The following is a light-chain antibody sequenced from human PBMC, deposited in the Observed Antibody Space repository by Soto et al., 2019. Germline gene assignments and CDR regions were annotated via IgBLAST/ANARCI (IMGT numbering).Light chain of an antibody. J-gene: IGLJ2*01. V-gene: IGLV7-46*01. CDR2: DTS. CDR1: TGAVTSSHY. Sequence: QAVVTQEPSLTVSPGGTVTLTCASSTGAVTSSHYPYWFQQKPGQAPRTLIYDTSSEQSWTPARFSGSLLGGKAVLTLSGAHPDDEADYYCLLSYRTSRVFGAGTKVTVL. CDR3: LLSYRTSRV.